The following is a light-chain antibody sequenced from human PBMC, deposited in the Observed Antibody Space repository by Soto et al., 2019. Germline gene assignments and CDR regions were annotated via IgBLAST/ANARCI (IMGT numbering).Light chain of an antibody. CDR3: QQYGSSGT. CDR2: RAS. Sequence: EIVMTQSPATLSVSPGERATLSCRASQSISSNLAWYQQKLGQAPRLLIYRASTRATGIPARFSGSGSGTDFTLTISRLEPEDFAVYYCQQYGSSGTFGQGTKVDIK. J-gene: IGKJ1*01. V-gene: IGKV3-15*01. CDR1: QSISSN.